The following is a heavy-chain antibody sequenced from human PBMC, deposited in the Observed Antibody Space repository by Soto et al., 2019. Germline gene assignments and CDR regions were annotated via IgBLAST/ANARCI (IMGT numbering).Heavy chain of an antibody. CDR2: INAGNGNT. J-gene: IGHJ5*02. CDR1: GDTFTSPA. V-gene: IGHV1-3*01. Sequence: ASVKVSCKASGDTFTSPAMHWVRQAPGQRLEWMGWINAGNGNTKYSQKFQGRVTITTDTSASTAYMELSSLRSEDTAVYYCARDGIAAAGTSWFDPWGQGTLVTVSS. D-gene: IGHD6-13*01. CDR3: ARDGIAAAGTSWFDP.